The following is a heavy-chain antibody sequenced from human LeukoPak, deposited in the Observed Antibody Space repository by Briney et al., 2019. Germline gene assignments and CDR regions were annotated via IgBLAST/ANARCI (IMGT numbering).Heavy chain of an antibody. CDR2: ISYDGSNK. J-gene: IGHJ5*02. Sequence: GGSLRLSCAASGFTFSSYAMSWVRQAPGKGLEWVAVISYDGSNKYYADSVKGRFTISRDNSKNTLYLQMNSLRAEDTAVYYCAVDYYDSSGYSNNWFDPWGQGTLVTVSS. CDR1: GFTFSSYA. CDR3: AVDYYDSSGYSNNWFDP. V-gene: IGHV3-30-3*01. D-gene: IGHD3-22*01.